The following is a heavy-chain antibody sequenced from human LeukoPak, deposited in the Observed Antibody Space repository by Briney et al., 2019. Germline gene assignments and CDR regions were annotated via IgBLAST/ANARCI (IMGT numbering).Heavy chain of an antibody. CDR3: AMLRYGDYYDY. J-gene: IGHJ4*02. V-gene: IGHV4-39*07. Sequence: SETLSLTCTVSGGSISSSSYYWGWIRRPPGKGLEWIGSIYYSGSTYYNPSLKSRVTISVDTSKNQFSLKLSSVTAADTAVYYCAMLRYGDYYDYWGQGTLVTVSS. CDR1: GGSISSSSYY. CDR2: IYYSGST. D-gene: IGHD4-17*01.